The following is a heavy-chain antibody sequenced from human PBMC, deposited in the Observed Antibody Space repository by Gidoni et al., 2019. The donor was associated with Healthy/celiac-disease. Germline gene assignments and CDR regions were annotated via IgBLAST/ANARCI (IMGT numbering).Heavy chain of an antibody. CDR2: IWYDGSNK. J-gene: IGHJ6*02. D-gene: IGHD4-4*01. Sequence: QVQLVVSGGGVVQPVRSLRLSCSASGFTFSRYGMHWLRQAPGKGLEWVAVIWYDGSNKYYADSVKGRFTISRDNSKNTLYLQMNSLRAEDTAVYYCARDLGDYSTYYYYGMDVWGQGTTVTVSS. CDR3: ARDLGDYSTYYYYGMDV. V-gene: IGHV3-33*01. CDR1: GFTFSRYG.